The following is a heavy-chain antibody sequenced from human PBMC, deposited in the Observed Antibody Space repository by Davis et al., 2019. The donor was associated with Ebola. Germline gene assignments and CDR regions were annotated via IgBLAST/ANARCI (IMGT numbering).Heavy chain of an antibody. J-gene: IGHJ4*02. CDR1: GGTFSSYA. V-gene: IGHV1-69*04. CDR2: IIPILGIA. CDR3: ARDSRWLPYDY. Sequence: SVKVSCKASGGTFSSYAISWVRQAPGQGLEWMGRIIPILGIANYAQKFQGRVTITADKSTSTAYMELSSLRSEDTAVYYCARDSRWLPYDYWGQGTLVTVSS. D-gene: IGHD6-19*01.